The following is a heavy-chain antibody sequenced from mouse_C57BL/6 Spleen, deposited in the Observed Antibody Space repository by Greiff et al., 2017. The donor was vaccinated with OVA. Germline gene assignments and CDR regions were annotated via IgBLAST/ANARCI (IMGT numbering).Heavy chain of an antibody. CDR1: GFTFSNYW. CDR3: TERTFDV. V-gene: IGHV6-3*01. CDR2: IRLKSDNYAT. Sequence: EVQVQQSGGGLVQPGGSMKLSCVASGFTFSNYWMNWVRQSPEQGLEWVAQIRLKSDNYATPYAESVKGRFTISRDESKSSDYLQMSNIRAEDTGIYYCTERTFDVWGTGTTVTVSS. J-gene: IGHJ1*03.